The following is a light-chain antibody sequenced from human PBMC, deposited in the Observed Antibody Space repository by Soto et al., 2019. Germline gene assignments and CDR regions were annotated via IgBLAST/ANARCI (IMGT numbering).Light chain of an antibody. V-gene: IGKV2-30*01. CDR3: MQGTHWPLT. CDR1: QSLVYTDGNTY. CDR2: RVS. Sequence: DVVMTQSPLSLPVTLGQPASISCRSSQSLVYTDGNTYLSWFQQRPGQSPRRLIYRVSNRDSGVLDRFSGSGSGTDFTLKISRVEAEDVGVYYCMQGTHWPLTFGGGTKVDIK. J-gene: IGKJ4*01.